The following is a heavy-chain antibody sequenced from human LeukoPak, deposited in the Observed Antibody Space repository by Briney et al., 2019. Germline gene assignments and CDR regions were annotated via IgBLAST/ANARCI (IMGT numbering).Heavy chain of an antibody. CDR1: GFTFSSYA. Sequence: GGSLRLSCAASGFTFSSYAMHWVRQAPGKGLEWVAVISYDGSNKYYADSVKGRFTISRDNSKNTLYLQMNSLRAEDTAVYYCARDEIVAAGSFDYWGQGTLVTVSS. J-gene: IGHJ4*02. CDR2: ISYDGSNK. V-gene: IGHV3-30-3*01. CDR3: ARDEIVAAGSFDY. D-gene: IGHD6-13*01.